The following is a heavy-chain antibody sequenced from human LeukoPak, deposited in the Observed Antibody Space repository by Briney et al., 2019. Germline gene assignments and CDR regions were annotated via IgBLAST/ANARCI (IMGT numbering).Heavy chain of an antibody. CDR2: IYTSGST. CDR3: AKGWGIPIFGVVTN. D-gene: IGHD3-3*01. J-gene: IGHJ4*02. V-gene: IGHV4-4*07. Sequence: SETLSLTCTVSGGSISSYYWSWIRQPAGKGLEWIGRIYTSGSTNYNPSLKSRVTMSVDTSKNQFSLKLSSVTAADTAVYYCAKGWGIPIFGVVTNWGQGTLVTVSS. CDR1: GGSISSYY.